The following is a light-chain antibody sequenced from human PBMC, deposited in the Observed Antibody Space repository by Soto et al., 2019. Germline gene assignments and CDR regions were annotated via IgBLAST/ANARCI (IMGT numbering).Light chain of an antibody. CDR2: LGS. V-gene: IGKV2-28*01. CDR3: MQALQTPGIT. CDR1: QSLLHSHGYHY. Sequence: DIVMTQSPLSLPVTPGEPASISCRSSQSLLHSHGYHYLDWYLQKPGQSPQLLIYLGSNRASGVPDRFSGSGSGTDFTLKITRVEAEDVGVYYCMQALQTPGITFGQGTRLEIK. J-gene: IGKJ5*01.